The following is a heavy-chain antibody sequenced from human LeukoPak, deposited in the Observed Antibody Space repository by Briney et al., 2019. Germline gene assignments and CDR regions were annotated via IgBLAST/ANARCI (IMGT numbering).Heavy chain of an antibody. V-gene: IGHV1-8*01. D-gene: IGHD3/OR15-3a*01. J-gene: IGHJ6*03. CDR1: GYPFTSYD. CDR3: ARALSWTSQSYYYMDV. Sequence: ASVKVSCKASGYPFTSYDINWVRQATGQGLEWMGWMNPNSGNTGYAQNFQGRVTMTKNTSITTPYMELSSLRSEDTAVYYCARALSWTSQSYYYMDVWGKGTTVTVSS. CDR2: MNPNSGNT.